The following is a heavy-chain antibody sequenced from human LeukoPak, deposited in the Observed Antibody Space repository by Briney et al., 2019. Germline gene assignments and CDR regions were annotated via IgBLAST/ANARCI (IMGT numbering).Heavy chain of an antibody. J-gene: IGHJ4*02. V-gene: IGHV4-59*01. CDR3: ARVVVAAESFDY. CDR2: IHYSGST. D-gene: IGHD2-15*01. Sequence: SETLSLTCTVSGGSINSYYWSWIRQPPGRGLEWIGSIHYSGSTSYNPSLRSRVTISVDKSKNQFFLKLSSVTATDTAVYYCARVVVAAESFDYWGQGTLVTVSS. CDR1: GGSINSYY.